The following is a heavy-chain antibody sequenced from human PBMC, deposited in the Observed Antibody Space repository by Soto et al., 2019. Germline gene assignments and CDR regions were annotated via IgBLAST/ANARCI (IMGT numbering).Heavy chain of an antibody. CDR3: NRAGSGSSY. J-gene: IGHJ4*02. D-gene: IGHD3-10*01. V-gene: IGHV3-15*01. Sequence: EVQLVESGGGLVKPGGSLRLSCAASGFIFTNAWMSWVRQAPGKGLEWVGRIQSKTDGGTTDYAAPVKGRFTISRDDSKNTLYLQMNSLKSEDTAVYYCNRAGSGSSYWGQGTLVTVSS. CDR2: IQSKTDGGTT. CDR1: GFIFTNAW.